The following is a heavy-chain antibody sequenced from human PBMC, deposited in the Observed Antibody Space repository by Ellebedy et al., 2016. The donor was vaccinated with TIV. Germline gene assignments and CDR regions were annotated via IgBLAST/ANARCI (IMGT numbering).Heavy chain of an antibody. J-gene: IGHJ5*02. CDR2: IYYSGST. D-gene: IGHD3-10*01. CDR1: GGSISSYY. Sequence: MPSETLSLTCTVSGGSISSYYWSWIRQPPGKGLEWIGYIYYSGSTNYNPSLKSRVTISVDTSKNQFSLKLSSVTAADTAVYYCARSTMVRGVISAKGGDWFDPWGQGTLVTVSS. CDR3: ARSTMVRGVISAKGGDWFDP. V-gene: IGHV4-59*12.